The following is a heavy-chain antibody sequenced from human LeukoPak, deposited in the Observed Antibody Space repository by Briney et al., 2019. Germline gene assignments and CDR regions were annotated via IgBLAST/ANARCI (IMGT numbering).Heavy chain of an antibody. CDR2: IRSKANSYAT. D-gene: IGHD3-9*01. J-gene: IGHJ5*02. CDR1: GFAFSGSA. CDR3: TSLILTGYSP. V-gene: IGHV3-73*01. Sequence: GGSLRLSCAASGFAFSGSAMHWVRQASGKGLEWVGRIRSKANSYATAYAASVKGRFTISRDDSKNTAYLQMNSLKTEDTAVYYCTSLILTGYSPWGQGTLVTVSS.